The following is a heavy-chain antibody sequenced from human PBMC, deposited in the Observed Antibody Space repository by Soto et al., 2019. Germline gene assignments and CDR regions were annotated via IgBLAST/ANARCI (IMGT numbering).Heavy chain of an antibody. CDR2: ISGSGGGT. J-gene: IGHJ4*02. Sequence: GGSLRLSCAASGFTFCSYAVSWVRQAPGKGLEWVSLISGSGGGTYYADSVKGRFTISRDNSKNTLYLQMNSLRAEDTAVFYCAKHLSNGSPDYWGQGTLVTVSS. D-gene: IGHD2-15*01. CDR1: GFTFCSYA. V-gene: IGHV3-23*01. CDR3: AKHLSNGSPDY.